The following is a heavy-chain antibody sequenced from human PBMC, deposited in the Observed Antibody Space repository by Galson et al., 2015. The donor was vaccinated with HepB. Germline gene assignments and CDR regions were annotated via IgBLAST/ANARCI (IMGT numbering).Heavy chain of an antibody. CDR2: ISSSSSTI. J-gene: IGHJ4*02. V-gene: IGHV3-48*01. D-gene: IGHD1-26*01. Sequence: SLRLSCAASGFTFSSYSMNWVRQAPGKGLEWVSYISSSSSTIYYADSVKGRFTISRDNAKNSLYLQMNSLRAEDTAVYYCASGSYSSYFDYWGQGTLVTVSS. CDR1: GFTFSSYS. CDR3: ASGSYSSYFDY.